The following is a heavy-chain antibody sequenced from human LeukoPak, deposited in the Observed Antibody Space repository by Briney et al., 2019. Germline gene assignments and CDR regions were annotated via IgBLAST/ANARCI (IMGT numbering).Heavy chain of an antibody. CDR1: GYTFTGYY. CDR3: ASGVIAVAGTWAFDI. CDR2: ISAYNGNT. J-gene: IGHJ3*02. V-gene: IGHV1-18*04. D-gene: IGHD6-19*01. Sequence: ASVKVSCKASGYTFTGYYMHWVRQAPGQGLEWMGWISAYNGNTNYAQKLQGRVTMTTDTSTSTAYMELRSLRSDDTAVYYCASGVIAVAGTWAFDIWGQGTMVTVSS.